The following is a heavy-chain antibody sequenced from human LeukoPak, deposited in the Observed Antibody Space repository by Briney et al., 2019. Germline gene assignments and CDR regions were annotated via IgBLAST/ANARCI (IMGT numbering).Heavy chain of an antibody. J-gene: IGHJ5*02. D-gene: IGHD3-16*01. CDR3: ARDIWGSST. CDR2: IYHSGGT. CDR1: GASISSGGYS. V-gene: IGHV4-30-2*01. Sequence: SETLSLTCVVSGASISSGGYSWSWIRQPPGKGLEWIGCIYHSGGTHYNPSLKSRVTMSVDMSKNQISLNLNSVTAADTAVYYCARDIWGSSTWGPGTLVTVSS.